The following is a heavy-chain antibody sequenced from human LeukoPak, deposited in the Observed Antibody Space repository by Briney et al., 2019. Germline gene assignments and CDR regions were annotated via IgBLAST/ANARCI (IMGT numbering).Heavy chain of an antibody. CDR3: ARERPSHYYGSGSYDY. J-gene: IGHJ4*02. D-gene: IGHD3-10*01. V-gene: IGHV3-30*03. Sequence: PGRSLRLSCAASGFTFSSYGMHWVRQAPGKGLEWVAVISYDGSNKYYADSVKGRFTISRDNSKNTLYLQMNSLRAEDTAVYYCARERPSHYYGSGSYDYWGQGTLVTVSS. CDR2: ISYDGSNK. CDR1: GFTFSSYG.